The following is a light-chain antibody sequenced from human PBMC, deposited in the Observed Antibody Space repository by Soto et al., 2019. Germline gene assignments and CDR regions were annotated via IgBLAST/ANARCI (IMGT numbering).Light chain of an antibody. Sequence: QSALTQPASVSGSPGQSITISCTGTSSDFGSYSVVSWYQQHPGKAPKLLIYEGTKRPSGVSRRFSGSESGNTAPLTISGLQAEDEADYYCHSYARGTLVFGGGTMLTVL. J-gene: IGLJ3*02. V-gene: IGLV2-23*01. CDR1: SSDFGSYSV. CDR3: HSYARGTLV. CDR2: EGT.